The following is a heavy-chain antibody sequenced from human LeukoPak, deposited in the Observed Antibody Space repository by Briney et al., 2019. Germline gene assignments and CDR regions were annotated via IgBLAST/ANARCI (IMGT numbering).Heavy chain of an antibody. CDR3: ARVSGESSGTSYSNQFFDY. D-gene: IGHD2-21*01. CDR1: GGTFGTFP. CDR2: IIPILGTT. Sequence: SVKISCKASGGTFGTFPISWVRQAPGQGLDWMGGIIPILGTTNYAQKFQGRVTMTTDEPPTTVYMELSSLRSEDTAMYFCARVSGESSGTSYSNQFFDYWGQGSLVTVSS. J-gene: IGHJ4*02. V-gene: IGHV1-69*16.